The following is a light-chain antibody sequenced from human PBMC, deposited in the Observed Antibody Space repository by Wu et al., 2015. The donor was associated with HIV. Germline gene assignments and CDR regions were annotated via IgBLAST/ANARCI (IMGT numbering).Light chain of an antibody. J-gene: IGKJ5*01. CDR2: EAS. CDR3: QQYGDSQVT. V-gene: IGKV3-20*01. Sequence: EVVMTQSPATLSVSPGEGATLSCRASQSVSNKIAWYQQKPGQAPRVLIYEASRGATGIPDRFSGSGSGTDFTLTISRLEFEDFAMYYCQQYGDSQVTFGQGTRLEIK. CDR1: QSVSNK.